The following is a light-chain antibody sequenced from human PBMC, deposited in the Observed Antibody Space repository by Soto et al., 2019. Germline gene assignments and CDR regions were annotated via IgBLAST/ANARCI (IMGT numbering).Light chain of an antibody. V-gene: IGKV3-11*01. Sequence: ETVLTQSPATLSLSPGERATLSCRASQSVDGYLAWYQHKPGQAPRLLIYDASNRATGIPARFSGSGSGTDFTLTISSLEAEDSAVYYCQQRKNWPPITFGQGTRLEIK. CDR2: DAS. J-gene: IGKJ5*01. CDR1: QSVDGY. CDR3: QQRKNWPPIT.